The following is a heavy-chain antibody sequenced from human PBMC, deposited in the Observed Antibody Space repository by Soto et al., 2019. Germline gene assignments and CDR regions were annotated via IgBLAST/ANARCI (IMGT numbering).Heavy chain of an antibody. V-gene: IGHV4-59*01. J-gene: IGHJ4*01. D-gene: IGHD2-15*01. Sequence: SETLSLPCPVSGYSIDSFYWNWIRQPPGKGLEWIGNIYYTGSTIYNPSLKSRVSISIDTSKNQFSLQLSSVTAADTAIYYCARDATLRHWGHGTLVIVSS. CDR3: ARDATLRH. CDR1: GYSIDSFY. CDR2: IYYTGST.